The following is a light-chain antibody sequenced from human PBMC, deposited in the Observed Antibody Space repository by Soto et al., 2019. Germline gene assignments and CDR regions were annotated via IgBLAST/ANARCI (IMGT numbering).Light chain of an antibody. CDR3: QTWGTGFHVV. V-gene: IGLV4-69*01. J-gene: IGLJ2*01. CDR2: LNSDGSH. CDR1: SGHSSYA. Sequence: QLVLTQSPSASASLGASVKLTCTLSSGHSSYAIAWHQQQPEKGPRYLMNLNSDGSHSKGDGIPDRFSGSSSGAERYLTISSLQSEHEADYYCQTWGTGFHVVFGGGTKLTVL.